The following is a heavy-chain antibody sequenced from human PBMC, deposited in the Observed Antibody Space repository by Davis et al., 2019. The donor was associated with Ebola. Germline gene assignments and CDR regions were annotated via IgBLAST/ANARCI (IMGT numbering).Heavy chain of an antibody. CDR3: AKDPDSVGEVFRMITTLGY. D-gene: IGHD3-16*01. Sequence: PGGSLRLSCAASGFTFSNAWMSWVRQAPGKGLEWVSAISGSGGSTYYADSVKGRFTISRDNSKNTLYLQMNSLRAEDTAVYYCAKDPDSVGEVFRMITTLGYWGQGTLVTVSS. J-gene: IGHJ4*02. CDR2: ISGSGGST. V-gene: IGHV3-23*01. CDR1: GFTFSNAW.